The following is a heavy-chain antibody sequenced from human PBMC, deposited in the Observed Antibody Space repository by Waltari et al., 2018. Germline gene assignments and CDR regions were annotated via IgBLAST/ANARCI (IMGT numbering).Heavy chain of an antibody. J-gene: IGHJ3*02. Sequence: EVRLVQSGAEVKKPGESLQISCKGSGDKFSTYWIGWVRQMHGKGLEWMGIIYVGDPETSYSRSFRGQVTMSADKSITTAYLQWSSLKASDTAMYYCARREHDYDYVGGSYRRVIDTFDIWGQGTRVTVSS. CDR3: ARREHDYDYVGGSYRRVIDTFDI. D-gene: IGHD3-16*02. CDR1: GDKFSTYW. CDR2: IYVGDPET. V-gene: IGHV5-51*03.